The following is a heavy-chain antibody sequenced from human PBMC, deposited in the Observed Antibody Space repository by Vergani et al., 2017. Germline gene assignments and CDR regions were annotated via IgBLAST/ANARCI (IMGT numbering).Heavy chain of an antibody. V-gene: IGHV4-61*02. J-gene: IGHJ5*02. CDR3: ARIRAGLREELDNWFDP. Sequence: QVQLQESGPGLVKPSQTLSLTCTVSGGSISSGSYYWSWIRQPAGKGLEWIGRIYTSGSTNYNPSLKSRVTISVDTSKNQFSLKLSSVTAADTAVYYCARIRAGLREELDNWFDPWGQGTLVTVSS. CDR1: GGSISSGSYY. D-gene: IGHD1-26*01. CDR2: IYTSGST.